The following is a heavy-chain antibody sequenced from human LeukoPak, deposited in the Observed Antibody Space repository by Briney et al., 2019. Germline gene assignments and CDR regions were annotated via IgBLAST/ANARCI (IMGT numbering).Heavy chain of an antibody. CDR3: ASVWFGELLYRFDY. CDR2: IYYSGST. V-gene: IGHV4-39*01. Sequence: PSETLSLTCTVSGGPISSSSYYWGWIRQPPGKGLEWIGSIYYSGSTYYNPSLKSRVTISVDTSKNQFSLKLSSVTAADTAVYYCASVWFGELLYRFDYWGQGTLITVSS. J-gene: IGHJ4*02. D-gene: IGHD3-10*01. CDR1: GGPISSSSYY.